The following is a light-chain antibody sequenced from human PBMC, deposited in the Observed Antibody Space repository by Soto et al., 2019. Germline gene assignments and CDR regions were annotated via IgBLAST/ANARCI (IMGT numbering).Light chain of an antibody. CDR1: SSDVGSYNL. J-gene: IGLJ2*01. CDR3: CSYAGSSTSLVV. Sequence: QSVLTQPASVSRSPGQSITISCTGSSSDVGSYNLVSWYQQHPGKAPKLILYEVTKRPSGVSYRFSGSKSGNTASLTISGLQAEDEADYHCCSYAGSSTSLVVFGGGTKLTVL. V-gene: IGLV2-23*02. CDR2: EVT.